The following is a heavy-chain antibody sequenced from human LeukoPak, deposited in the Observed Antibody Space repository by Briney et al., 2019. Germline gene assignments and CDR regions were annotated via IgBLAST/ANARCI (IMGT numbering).Heavy chain of an antibody. CDR3: ARADSYYYDNSGYSDY. CDR2: ISSNSRDI. D-gene: IGHD3-22*01. J-gene: IGHJ4*02. V-gene: IGHV3-21*01. Sequence: GGSLRLSCAASGFTFSSYEMNWVRQAPGKGLEWVSSISSNSRDIYYADSVQGRFTISRDNAKNSLYLQMSSLRAEDTAVYYCARADSYYYDNSGYSDYWGQGTLVTVSS. CDR1: GFTFSSYE.